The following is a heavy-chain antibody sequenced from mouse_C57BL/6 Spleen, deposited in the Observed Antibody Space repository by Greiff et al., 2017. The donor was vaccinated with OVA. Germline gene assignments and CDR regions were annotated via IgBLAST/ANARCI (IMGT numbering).Heavy chain of an antibody. CDR1: GFTFSSYG. Sequence: EVMLVESGGDLVKPGGSLKLSCAASGFTFSSYGMSWVRQTPDKRLEWVATISSGGSYTYYPDSVKGRFTISRDNAKNTLYLQMSSLKSEDTAMYYCARLHYYGSSYDYFDYWGQGTTLTVSS. D-gene: IGHD1-1*01. V-gene: IGHV5-6*01. J-gene: IGHJ2*01. CDR2: ISSGGSYT. CDR3: ARLHYYGSSYDYFDY.